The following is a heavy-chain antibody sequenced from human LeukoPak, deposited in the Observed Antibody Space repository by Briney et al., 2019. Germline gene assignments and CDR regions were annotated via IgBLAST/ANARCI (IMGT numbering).Heavy chain of an antibody. CDR2: IYTSGST. V-gene: IGHV4-61*02. CDR1: GGSISSGSYY. D-gene: IGHD3-22*01. CDR3: ARDSYYDSY. Sequence: PSQTLSLTCTASGGSISSGSYYWRWIRQPTGMGLEWIGRIYTSGSTNYNPSLKSRVTISVDTSKNQFSLKLSSVTAADTAVYYCARDSYYDSYWGQGTLVTVSS. J-gene: IGHJ4*02.